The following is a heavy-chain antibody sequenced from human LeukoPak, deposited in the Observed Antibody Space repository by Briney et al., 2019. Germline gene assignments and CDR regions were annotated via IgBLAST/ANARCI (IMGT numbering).Heavy chain of an antibody. CDR2: ISYDGSNK. J-gene: IGHJ4*02. V-gene: IGHV3-30*18. D-gene: IGHD3-22*01. Sequence: PGRSLRLSCAASGLTFSSYGMHWVRQAPGKGLEWVAVISYDGSNKYYADSVKGRFTISRDNSKNTLYLQMNSLRAEDTAVYYCAKDDSWAGDRYFDYWGQGTLVTVSS. CDR3: AKDDSWAGDRYFDY. CDR1: GLTFSSYG.